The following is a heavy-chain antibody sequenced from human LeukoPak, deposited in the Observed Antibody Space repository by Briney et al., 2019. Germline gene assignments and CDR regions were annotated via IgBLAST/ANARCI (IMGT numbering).Heavy chain of an antibody. CDR1: GGSISSYY. CDR2: IYYSGST. V-gene: IGHV4-59*01. J-gene: IGHJ5*02. D-gene: IGHD3-10*01. Sequence: SETLSLTCTVSGGSISSYYWSWIRQPPGKGLEWIGYIYYSGSTNYNPSLKSRVTISVDTSKNQFSLKLNSVTAADTAVYYCARVVYRGENWFDPWGQGTLVTVSS. CDR3: ARVVYRGENWFDP.